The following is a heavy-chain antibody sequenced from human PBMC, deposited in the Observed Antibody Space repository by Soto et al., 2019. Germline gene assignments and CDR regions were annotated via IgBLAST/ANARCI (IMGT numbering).Heavy chain of an antibody. Sequence: PSETLSLTCTVSGGSIRSADYYWIWILPPPGKGLEWIGYIYYSGSTYYNPSLKSRVTISVDTSKNQFSLKLSSVTAADTAVYYCARAPNWNYYYGMDVWGQGTTVTVSS. D-gene: IGHD1-20*01. J-gene: IGHJ6*02. V-gene: IGHV4-30-4*01. CDR3: ARAPNWNYYYGMDV. CDR2: IYYSGST. CDR1: GGSIRSADYY.